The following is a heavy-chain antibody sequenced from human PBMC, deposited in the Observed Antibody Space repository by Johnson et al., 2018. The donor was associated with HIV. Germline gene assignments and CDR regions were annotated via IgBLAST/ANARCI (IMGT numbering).Heavy chain of an antibody. D-gene: IGHD2-2*01. CDR1: GFTFSSYG. Sequence: VQLVESGGGVVQPGRSLRLSCAASGFTFSSYGMHWVRQAPGKGLEWVSGISWNSGRIDYADSVKGRFSISRDNAKNSLYLQMNSLRAEDTALYYCARAANVVLPAGTFDIWGRGTMVTVSS. J-gene: IGHJ3*02. CDR3: ARAANVVLPAGTFDI. CDR2: ISWNSGRI. V-gene: IGHV3-9*01.